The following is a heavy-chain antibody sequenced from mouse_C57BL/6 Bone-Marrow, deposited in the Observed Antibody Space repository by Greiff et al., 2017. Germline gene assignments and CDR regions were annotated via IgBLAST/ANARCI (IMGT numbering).Heavy chain of an antibody. Sequence: QVQLQQSGAELARPGASVKLSCKASGYTFTSYGISWVKQRTGQGLEWIGEIYPRSGNTYYNEKFKGKATLTADKSSSTAYMELRSLTSEASAVYFCARSPIYYYGGGYVDVWGTGTTVTVSS. CDR3: ARSPIYYYGGGYVDV. CDR2: IYPRSGNT. J-gene: IGHJ1*03. D-gene: IGHD1-1*01. CDR1: GYTFTSYG. V-gene: IGHV1-81*01.